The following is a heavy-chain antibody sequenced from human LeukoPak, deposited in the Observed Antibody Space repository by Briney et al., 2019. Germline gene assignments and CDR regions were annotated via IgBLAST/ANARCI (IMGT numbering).Heavy chain of an antibody. CDR2: IWYSGFT. J-gene: IGHJ5*02. CDR3: ARVRDWFDP. Sequence: SETLSLTCAVYGGSLSDYYWSWIRQPPGKGLEWVGYIWYSGFTYYNPSLKSRVTISVDTSKDQFFLKLSSVTAADTAMYYCARVRDWFDPWGQGTLVTVSS. D-gene: IGHD4/OR15-4a*01. CDR1: GGSLSDYY. V-gene: IGHV4-34*01.